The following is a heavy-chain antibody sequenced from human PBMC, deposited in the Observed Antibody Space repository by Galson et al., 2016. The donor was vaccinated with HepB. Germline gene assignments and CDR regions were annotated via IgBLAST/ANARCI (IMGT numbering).Heavy chain of an antibody. D-gene: IGHD3-16*02. CDR3: ARDSLRLGESWFEDWFDP. Sequence: TLSLTCTVSAGSIRGYFWSWLRQLPGKGLEWIGCIQNSGSTYYNPSVKSRLIISVDTSKNQFSLELSSVTAADTAVYYCARDSLRLGESWFEDWFDPWGQGTLVTVSS. CDR2: IQNSGST. V-gene: IGHV4-31*03. J-gene: IGHJ5*02. CDR1: AGSIRGYF.